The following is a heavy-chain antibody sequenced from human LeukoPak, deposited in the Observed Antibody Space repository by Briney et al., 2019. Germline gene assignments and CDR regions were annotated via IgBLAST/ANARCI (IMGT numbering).Heavy chain of an antibody. J-gene: IGHJ1*01. D-gene: IGHD5/OR15-5a*01. V-gene: IGHV1-2*04. Sequence: ASVKVSCKASGYTFTYYYIHWVRQAPGHGLEWVGWIDPSSGGTNYAQRFQGWVTMTRDTSISTAYMELSRLTSDDTAVYFCARGDGVYVLGFQHWGQGTLVTVSS. CDR1: GYTFTYYY. CDR2: IDPSSGGT. CDR3: ARGDGVYVLGFQH.